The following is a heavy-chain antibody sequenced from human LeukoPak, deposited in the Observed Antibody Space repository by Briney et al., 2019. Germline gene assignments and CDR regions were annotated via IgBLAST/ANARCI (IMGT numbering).Heavy chain of an antibody. J-gene: IGHJ3*02. D-gene: IGHD3-10*01. CDR1: GFTFSSFA. V-gene: IGHV3-69-1*01. CDR3: ARGRVGAFDI. Sequence: GGSLRLSCAASGFTFSSFAMNWVRQAPGKGLEWVSYISRTSTKYYADSVKGRFTISRDNAKNSLYLQMNSLRAEDTAVYYCARGRVGAFDIWGQGTMVTVSS. CDR2: ISRTSTK.